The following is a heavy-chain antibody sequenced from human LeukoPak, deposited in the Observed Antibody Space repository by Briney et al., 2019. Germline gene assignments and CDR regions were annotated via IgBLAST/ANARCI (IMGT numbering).Heavy chain of an antibody. Sequence: GRSLRLSCAASGFTFSSYGMHWVRQAPGKGLEWVAVIWYDGSNKYYADSVKGRFTISRDNSKNTLYLQMNSLRAEDTAVYYCASGGRYYDSSGYYRQWGQGTLVIVSS. CDR2: IWYDGSNK. CDR3: ASGGRYYDSSGYYRQ. V-gene: IGHV3-33*01. CDR1: GFTFSSYG. J-gene: IGHJ4*02. D-gene: IGHD3-22*01.